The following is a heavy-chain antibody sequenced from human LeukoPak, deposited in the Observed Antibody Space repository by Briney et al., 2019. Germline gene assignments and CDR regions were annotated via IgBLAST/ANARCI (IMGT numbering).Heavy chain of an antibody. CDR2: ISSSGSTM. CDR3: AREDTSGWYSHYFDY. Sequence: GGSLRLSCAASGFTFSSYEVNWVRQAPGKGLEWVSYISSSGSTMYYADSVKGRFTISRDNAKNSLYLQMNSLRAEDTAVYYCAREDTSGWYSHYFDYWGQGALVTVSS. CDR1: GFTFSSYE. D-gene: IGHD6-19*01. J-gene: IGHJ4*02. V-gene: IGHV3-48*03.